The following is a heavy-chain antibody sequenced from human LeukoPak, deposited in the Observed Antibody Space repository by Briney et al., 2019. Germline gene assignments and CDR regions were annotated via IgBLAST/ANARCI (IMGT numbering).Heavy chain of an antibody. CDR3: ASVSCGDSGYFDY. CDR2: ISSSSSYI. Sequence: GGSLRLSCPASGFIFSDYYMSWIRQAPGKGLEWVSYISSSSSYINYADSVKGRFTISRDNAKNSLYLQMNSLRAEDTAVYYCASVSCGDSGYFDYWGQGTLVTVSS. J-gene: IGHJ4*02. CDR1: GFIFSDYY. D-gene: IGHD4-17*01. V-gene: IGHV3-11*06.